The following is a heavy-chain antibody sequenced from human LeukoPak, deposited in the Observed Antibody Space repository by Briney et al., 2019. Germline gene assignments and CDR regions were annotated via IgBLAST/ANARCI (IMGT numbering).Heavy chain of an antibody. Sequence: PSETLSLTCAVYGGSFSGYYWSWIRQPPGKGLEWIGEINRSATTNCTPSIKSRVTISVDTSKNQFSLNLSSVTAADTAVYDCARGLSVVVAATRRDWFDPWGQGTLVTVSS. J-gene: IGHJ5*02. CDR2: INRSATT. CDR3: ARGLSVVVAATRRDWFDP. CDR1: GGSFSGYY. D-gene: IGHD2-15*01. V-gene: IGHV4-34*01.